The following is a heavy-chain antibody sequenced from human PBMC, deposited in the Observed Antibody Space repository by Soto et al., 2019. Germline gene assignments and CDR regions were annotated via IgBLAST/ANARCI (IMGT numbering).Heavy chain of an antibody. V-gene: IGHV3-7*01. CDR3: VRDRSGSYLEGFDY. Sequence: EVQLVESGGGLGHLGGSRRLSCAASGFTFSSYWMTWVRQAPGKGLEWVANIKHDGSEKYYVDSVKGRFTISRDNARNSVFLEMKSLRAEDTAVYSCVRDRSGSYLEGFDYWGQGTLVTVSS. CDR1: GFTFSSYW. CDR2: IKHDGSEK. D-gene: IGHD1-26*01. J-gene: IGHJ4*02.